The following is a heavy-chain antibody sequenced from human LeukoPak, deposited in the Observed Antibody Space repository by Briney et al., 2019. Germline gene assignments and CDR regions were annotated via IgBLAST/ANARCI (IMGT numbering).Heavy chain of an antibody. CDR2: IYHSGTT. J-gene: IGHJ4*02. CDR1: GGSLNSSTW. Sequence: SGTLSLTCTVSGGSLNSSTWWNWVRQPPGKGLEWIGQIYHSGTTNYNPSLKSRVSISVDESKNQFSLNLTSVTAADTAVYFCARHPNYYGSGWGQGIQVTVSS. V-gene: IGHV4-4*02. CDR3: ARHPNYYGSG. D-gene: IGHD3-10*01.